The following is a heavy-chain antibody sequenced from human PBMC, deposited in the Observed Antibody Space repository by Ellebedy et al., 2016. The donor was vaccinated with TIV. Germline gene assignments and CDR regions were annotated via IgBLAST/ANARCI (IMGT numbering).Heavy chain of an antibody. Sequence: PSETLSLTCTVSGGSISSYFWSWIRQPPGKGLEWIGYIDYSGNTNYNPSLQSRVTVSVDTSKNQFSLKLSSVTAADTAVYFCARHDPRYYESSGFYYGGWFDPWGQGILVTVSS. CDR3: ARHDPRYYESSGFYYGGWFDP. CDR1: GGSISSYF. D-gene: IGHD3-22*01. V-gene: IGHV4-59*08. J-gene: IGHJ5*02. CDR2: IDYSGNT.